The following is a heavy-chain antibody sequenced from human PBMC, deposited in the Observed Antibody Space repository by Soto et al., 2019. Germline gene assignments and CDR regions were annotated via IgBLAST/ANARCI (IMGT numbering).Heavy chain of an antibody. J-gene: IGHJ4*02. CDR1: GGSFSSGGYS. CDR2: IYHSEST. Sequence: SETLSLTCAVSGGSFSSGGYSWSWIRQPPGKGLEWIGYIYHSESTYYNPSLKSRVTISVDKSKNQFSLNLRSVTAADTAVYYCARDKGGAYNYGSFGYWGQGTLVTVSS. CDR3: ARDKGGAYNYGSFGY. D-gene: IGHD5-18*01. V-gene: IGHV4-30-2*01.